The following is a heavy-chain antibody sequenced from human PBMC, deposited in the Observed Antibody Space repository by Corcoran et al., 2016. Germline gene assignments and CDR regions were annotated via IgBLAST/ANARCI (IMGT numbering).Heavy chain of an antibody. J-gene: IGHJ6*02. Sequence: QVQLVQSGAEVKTPGSSVKVSCKASGGTFSSYAISWVRQAPGQGLEWVGGIIPIFATANYAQKFQGRVKITADEYTSTAYMELSSLRSEETDVYYFARDVHLTCISSTCYNPTIPTYYGMDVWGQGTTFTVSS. CDR3: ARDVHLTCISSTCYNPTIPTYYGMDV. CDR2: IIPIFATA. D-gene: IGHD2-2*02. V-gene: IGHV1-69*01. CDR1: GGTFSSYA.